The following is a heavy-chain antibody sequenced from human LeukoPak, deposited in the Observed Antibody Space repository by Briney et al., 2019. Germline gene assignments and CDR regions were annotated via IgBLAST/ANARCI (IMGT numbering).Heavy chain of an antibody. CDR2: IYYSGST. CDR1: GGSISSYY. J-gene: IGHJ6*02. D-gene: IGHD2-2*01. Sequence: SETLSLTCTVSGGSISSYYWSWIRQPPGKGLEWIGYIYYSGSTNHNPSLKSRVTISVDTSKNQFSLKLSSVTAADTAVYYCARDYCSSTSCYGMDVWGQGTTVTVSS. V-gene: IGHV4-59*01. CDR3: ARDYCSSTSCYGMDV.